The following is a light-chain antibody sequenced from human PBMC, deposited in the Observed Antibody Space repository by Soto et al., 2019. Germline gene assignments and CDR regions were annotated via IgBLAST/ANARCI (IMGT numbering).Light chain of an antibody. J-gene: IGKJ2*01. V-gene: IGKV1-39*01. CDR1: QSISSY. CDR3: QQSYSTPPYT. CDR2: AAS. Sequence: DIRVTQSPSSLSASVEDRVTITCRASQSISSYLNWYQQKPGKAPKLLIYAASSLQSGVPSRFSGSGSGTDFTLTISSLQPEDFATYYCQQSYSTPPYTFGQGTKLEIK.